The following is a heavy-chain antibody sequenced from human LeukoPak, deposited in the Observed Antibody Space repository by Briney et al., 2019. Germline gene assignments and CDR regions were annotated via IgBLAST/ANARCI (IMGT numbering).Heavy chain of an antibody. Sequence: SETLSLTCTVSGGSISSGGSYWSWIRQHPGKGLEWIGYISYSGSTYYNPSLKSRVTISVDTSKNQFSLKLSSVTAADTAVYYCARGYCSSTICFQYFHHWGQGTLVTVSS. V-gene: IGHV4-31*03. J-gene: IGHJ1*01. CDR1: GGSISSGGSY. D-gene: IGHD2-2*01. CDR3: ARGYCSSTICFQYFHH. CDR2: ISYSGST.